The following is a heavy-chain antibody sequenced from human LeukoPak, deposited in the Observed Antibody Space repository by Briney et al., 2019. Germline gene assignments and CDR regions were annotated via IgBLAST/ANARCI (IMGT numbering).Heavy chain of an antibody. CDR3: TRDRGRPGPQGY. J-gene: IGHJ4*02. Sequence: PGGSLRLSCAASGFTFSSYTMSWVRQAPGKGLDWVSSITGSGGSTYYTDPVKGRFDISRDNSKDTLYLQMNSLRAEDTAVYYCTRDRGRPGPQGYWGQGTLVTVSS. CDR2: ITGSGGST. D-gene: IGHD3-10*01. CDR1: GFTFSSYT. V-gene: IGHV3-23*01.